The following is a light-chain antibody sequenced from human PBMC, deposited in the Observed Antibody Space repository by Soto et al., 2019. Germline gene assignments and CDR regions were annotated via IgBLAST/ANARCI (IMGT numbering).Light chain of an antibody. Sequence: QSVLTQPPSASGTPGQRVTISCSGSSSNIGSNTVNWYQQLPGTAPKLLIYSNNQRPSGVPDRFSGSKSGTSASLAISGLQSGDEADYYCAAWDDSLNGQGVFGGGTKLTFL. CDR2: SNN. CDR1: SSNIGSNT. V-gene: IGLV1-44*01. CDR3: AAWDDSLNGQGV. J-gene: IGLJ2*01.